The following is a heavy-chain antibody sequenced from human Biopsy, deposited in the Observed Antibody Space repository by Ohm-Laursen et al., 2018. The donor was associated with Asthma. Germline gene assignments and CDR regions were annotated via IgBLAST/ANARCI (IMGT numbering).Heavy chain of an antibody. CDR3: ARTFHFWSPYHAEHYQL. D-gene: IGHD3-3*01. CDR2: IKHDGSEK. Sequence: SLRPSCAASGFTFGDYCMSWVRQVPGQGLEWVANIKHDGSEKNHVDSLKGRFTIPRDNAKNLLFLQMNSLRAEDTAVYCCARTFHFWSPYHAEHYQLWGQGTLVTVSS. J-gene: IGHJ1*01. CDR1: GFTFGDYC. V-gene: IGHV3-7*01.